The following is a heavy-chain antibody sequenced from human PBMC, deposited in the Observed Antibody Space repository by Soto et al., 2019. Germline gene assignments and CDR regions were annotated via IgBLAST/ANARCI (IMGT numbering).Heavy chain of an antibody. CDR3: AHRVLRTVFGLVTTTAIYFDF. J-gene: IGHJ4*02. Sequence: QITLNESGPTVVRPTETLTLTCRFSGFSLTTSGVGVGWIRQSPGKAPERLALIYWDDDKRYSASLKSMLTIPKDTSNNQVVLTVSDLDPTDTATYYCAHRVLRTVFGLVTTTAIYFDFWGQGTPVAVSS. CDR1: GFSLTTSGVG. D-gene: IGHD3-3*01. CDR2: IYWDDDK. V-gene: IGHV2-5*02.